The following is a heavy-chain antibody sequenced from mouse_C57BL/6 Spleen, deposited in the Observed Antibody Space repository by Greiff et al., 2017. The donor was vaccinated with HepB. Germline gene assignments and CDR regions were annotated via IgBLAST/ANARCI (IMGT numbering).Heavy chain of an antibody. CDR1: GFSLTSYG. Sequence: VQRVESGPGLVQPSQSLSITCTVSGFSLTSYGVHWVRQSPGKGLEWLGVIWRGGSTDYNAAFMSRLSITKDNSKSQVFFKMNSLQADDTAIYYCAKSSGLWYFDVWGTGTTVTVSS. CDR3: AKSSGLWYFDV. CDR2: IWRGGST. V-gene: IGHV2-5*01. J-gene: IGHJ1*03.